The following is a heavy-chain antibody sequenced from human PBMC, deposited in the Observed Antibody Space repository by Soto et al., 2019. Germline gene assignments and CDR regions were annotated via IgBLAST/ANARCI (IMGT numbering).Heavy chain of an antibody. CDR2: IYNDGTYS. CDR1: GFIFKMYW. Sequence: LRLSCAASGFIFKMYWMHWVRQIPGKGLVWISRIYNDGTYSDYADSVRGRFTISRDNVNDTLYLQMNNLRAEDSGLYYCTRGPRPISTGTGAYWGQGTQVTVSS. CDR3: TRGPRPISTGTGAY. J-gene: IGHJ4*02. D-gene: IGHD3-10*01. V-gene: IGHV3-74*01.